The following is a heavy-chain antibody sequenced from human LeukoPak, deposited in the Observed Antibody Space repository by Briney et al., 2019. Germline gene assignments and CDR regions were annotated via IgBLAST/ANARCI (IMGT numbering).Heavy chain of an antibody. CDR1: GFTFSSHE. V-gene: IGHV3-23*01. J-gene: IGHJ4*02. D-gene: IGHD6-13*01. CDR3: AKDSAPGIAADDY. CDR2: ISGSGERT. Sequence: GASLRLSCAASGFTFSSHELTWVRQAPNKGLEWVSAISGSGERTHYADSVEGRFTISRDNSRNILYLQMNNLGAEDTAIYYCAKDSAPGIAADDYWGQGTLVTVSS.